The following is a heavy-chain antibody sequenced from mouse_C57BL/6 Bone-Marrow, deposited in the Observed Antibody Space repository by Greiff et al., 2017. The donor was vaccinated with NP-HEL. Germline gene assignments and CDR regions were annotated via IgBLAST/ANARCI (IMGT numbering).Heavy chain of an antibody. Sequence: VQLHQSGAELVRPGTSVKVSCKASGYAFTNYLIEWVKQRPGQGLEWIGVINPGSGGTNYNEQFKGKATLTADKSSSTAYMQLSSLTSEDSAVYFCARGFAYWGQGTLVTVSA. CDR1: GYAFTNYL. CDR3: ARGFAY. V-gene: IGHV1-54*01. J-gene: IGHJ3*01. CDR2: INPGSGGT.